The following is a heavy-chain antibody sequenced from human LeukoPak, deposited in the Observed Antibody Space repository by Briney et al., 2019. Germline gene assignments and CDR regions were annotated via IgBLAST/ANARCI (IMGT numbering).Heavy chain of an antibody. Sequence: GRSLRLSCTASGFTFSHYGMHWVRQAPGKGPEWVAVISFDGSKKYYADSMKGRFNISRDNSKNTLYLETSSLRTEDTAVYYCANGRSSRWSPDYWGQGTLVTVSS. J-gene: IGHJ4*02. CDR3: ANGRSSRWSPDY. CDR2: ISFDGSKK. V-gene: IGHV3-30*18. D-gene: IGHD6-13*01. CDR1: GFTFSHYG.